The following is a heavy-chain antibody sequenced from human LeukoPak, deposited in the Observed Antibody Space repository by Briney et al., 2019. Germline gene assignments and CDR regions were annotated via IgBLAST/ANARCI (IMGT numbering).Heavy chain of an antibody. D-gene: IGHD3-10*01. J-gene: IGHJ2*01. CDR1: GFTFSDYY. V-gene: IGHV3-74*01. Sequence: GGSLRLSCDASGFTFSDYYMTWIRQAPGKGLVWVSLINSDGTTTTNADSVKGRFTISRDNAKNTLYLQMNSLRAEDTAVYYCARGKAGVDTNWYFDLWGRGTLVTVSS. CDR2: INSDGTTT. CDR3: ARGKAGVDTNWYFDL.